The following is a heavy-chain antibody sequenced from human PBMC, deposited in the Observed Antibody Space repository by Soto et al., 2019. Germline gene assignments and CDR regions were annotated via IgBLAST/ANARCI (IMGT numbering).Heavy chain of an antibody. CDR3: AKGQRGGWNPEDWFDP. CDR2: ISGSGGST. D-gene: IGHD1-1*01. V-gene: IGHV3-23*01. CDR1: GFTFSSYA. Sequence: GGSLRLSCAASGFTFSSYAMSWVRQAPGKGLEWVSAISGSGGSTYYADSVKGRFTISRDNSKNTLYLQMNSLRAEDTAVYYCAKGQRGGWNPEDWFDPWGQGTLVTVSS. J-gene: IGHJ5*02.